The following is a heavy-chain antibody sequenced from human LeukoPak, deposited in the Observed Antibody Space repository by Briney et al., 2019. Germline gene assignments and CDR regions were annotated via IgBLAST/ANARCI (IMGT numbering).Heavy chain of an antibody. D-gene: IGHD5-24*01. J-gene: IGHJ4*02. CDR2: TGASDGST. CDR3: AKNGAPWLQWTDVDY. V-gene: IGHV3-23*01. CDR1: GFTFSSYT. Sequence: PGGSLRLSCAASGFTFSSYTMSWVRQAPGRGLEWVSTTGASDGSTFYADSVTGRFTISRDNSKHTLSLQMNSLRAEDTAVYYCAKNGAPWLQWTDVDYWGQGTLVTVSS.